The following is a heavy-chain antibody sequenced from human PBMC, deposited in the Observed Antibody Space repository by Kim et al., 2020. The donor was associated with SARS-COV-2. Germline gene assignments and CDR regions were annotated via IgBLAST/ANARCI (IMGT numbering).Heavy chain of an antibody. J-gene: IGHJ4*02. CDR3: ARVEGALVRGVLAY. CDR2: INPNGGGT. D-gene: IGHD3-10*01. Sequence: ASVKVSCKASGYTFTGYYMHWVRQAPGQGLEWMGRINPNGGGTDYAQKFQGRITMTRDTSISTAYMELSRLTSDDTAIYYCARVEGALVRGVLAYCGQGT. V-gene: IGHV1-2*06. CDR1: GYTFTGYY.